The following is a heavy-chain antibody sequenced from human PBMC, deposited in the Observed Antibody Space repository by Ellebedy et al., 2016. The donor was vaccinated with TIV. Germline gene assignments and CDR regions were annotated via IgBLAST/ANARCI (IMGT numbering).Heavy chain of an antibody. CDR1: GFTFNSYW. D-gene: IGHD4-17*01. CDR2: MRQDGGDK. Sequence: GEPLKISCAASGFTFNSYWMTWVRQAPGKGLEWVANMRQDGGDKYYVDSVWGRFTISRDNAKNSLFPQMNSLRAEDTAVYYCATDGSYGDYRSPAHAFEIWGQGTMVAVSS. V-gene: IGHV3-7*01. J-gene: IGHJ3*02. CDR3: ATDGSYGDYRSPAHAFEI.